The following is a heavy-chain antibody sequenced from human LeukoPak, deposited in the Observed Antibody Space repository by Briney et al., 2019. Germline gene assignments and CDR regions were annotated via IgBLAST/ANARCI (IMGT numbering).Heavy chain of an antibody. CDR2: INHSGST. Sequence: PSETLSLTCAAYGGSFSGYYWSWIRQPPGKGLEWIGEINHSGSTNYNPSLKSRVTISVDTSKNQFSLKLSSVTAADTAVYYCARGGYCGGDCYLDYWGQGTLVTVSS. CDR3: ARGGYCGGDCYLDY. V-gene: IGHV4-34*01. D-gene: IGHD2-21*02. CDR1: GGSFSGYY. J-gene: IGHJ4*02.